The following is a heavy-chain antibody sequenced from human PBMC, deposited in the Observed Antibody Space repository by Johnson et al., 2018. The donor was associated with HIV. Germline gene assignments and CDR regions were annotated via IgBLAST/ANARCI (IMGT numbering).Heavy chain of an antibody. V-gene: IGHV3-20*04. CDR3: ARDSTPWGDDYVDYAFDI. D-gene: IGHD4-17*01. CDR1: GFRFDNYG. Sequence: VQLVESGGGVVRPGGSLRLSCAASGFRFDNYGMRWVRQAPGKGLECVSGINWNGGSTGYVDSVKGRFTISRDNAKNFLYLQMNSLRAEDTAVYYCARDSTPWGDDYVDYAFDIWGQGTVVTVSS. CDR2: INWNGGST. J-gene: IGHJ3*02.